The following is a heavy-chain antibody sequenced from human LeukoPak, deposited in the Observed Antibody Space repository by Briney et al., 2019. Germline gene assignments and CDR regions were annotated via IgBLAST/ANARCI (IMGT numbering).Heavy chain of an antibody. CDR2: ISSSGSTI. D-gene: IGHD5-24*01. J-gene: IGHJ4*02. Sequence: GGSLRLSCAASGFTFSDYYMSWIRQAPGKGLEWVSYISSSGSTIYYADPVKGRFTISRDNAKNSLYLQMNSLRAEDTAVYYCARDSHRWLQRGVTFDYWGQGTLVTVSS. V-gene: IGHV3-11*01. CDR3: ARDSHRWLQRGVTFDY. CDR1: GFTFSDYY.